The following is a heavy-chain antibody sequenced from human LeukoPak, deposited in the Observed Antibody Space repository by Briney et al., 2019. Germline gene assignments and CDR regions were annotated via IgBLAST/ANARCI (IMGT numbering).Heavy chain of an antibody. CDR1: GGSISSYY. V-gene: IGHV4-59*08. CDR2: ISDIGSI. J-gene: IGHJ4*02. Sequence: PSETLSLTCTVSGGSISSYYWSWIRQPPGNGLEWIAYISDIGSINYNPSLKSRVTISLDTSKNQFSLKLSSVTAADTAVYYRAGYHPRNTVDFWGQGTLVTVSS. D-gene: IGHD2/OR15-2a*01. CDR3: AGYHPRNTVDF.